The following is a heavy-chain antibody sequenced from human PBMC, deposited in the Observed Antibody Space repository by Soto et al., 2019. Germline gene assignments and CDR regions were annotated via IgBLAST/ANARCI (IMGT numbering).Heavy chain of an antibody. CDR2: IYYSGST. J-gene: IGHJ6*02. V-gene: IGHV4-61*01. CDR1: GGSVSSGSYY. Sequence: QVQLQESGPGLVKPSETLSLTCTVSGGSVSSGSYYWSWIRQPPGKGLEWIGYIYYSGSTNYNPYLKRLVHISGDTSKTLFSMKLSSVTAADTAVYYCAREYPSALLWSAPSDYYDDDDMDVWGQGTTFTVAS. CDR3: AREYPSALLWSAPSDYYDDDDMDV. D-gene: IGHD3-10*01.